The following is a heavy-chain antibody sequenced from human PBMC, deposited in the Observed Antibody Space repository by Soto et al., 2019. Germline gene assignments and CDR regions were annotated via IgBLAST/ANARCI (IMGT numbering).Heavy chain of an antibody. V-gene: IGHV4-4*02. CDR1: GGSISSNIW. J-gene: IGHJ6*02. Sequence: QVQLQQSGPGLVKPSGTLSLTCEVSGGSISSNIWWSWVRQSPGKGLEWIGEIHHSGSTRYNPSLRSRVTISINKSKKQFSLNLSSVTAADTAVYYCARSFYDVYFYYYDMPVWGQGTPVTVSS. CDR2: IHHSGST. CDR3: ARSFYDVYFYYYDMPV. D-gene: IGHD5-12*01.